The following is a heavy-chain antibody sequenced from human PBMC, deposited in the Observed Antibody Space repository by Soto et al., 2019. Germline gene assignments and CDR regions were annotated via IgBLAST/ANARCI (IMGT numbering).Heavy chain of an antibody. CDR1: GYTLTELS. D-gene: IGHD2-2*01. V-gene: IGHV1-24*01. CDR3: ATVGRYCISTSCSGCSGDSCAFDP. Sequence: ASVKVSCKVSGYTLTELSMHWVRQAPGKGLEWMGGFDPEDGETIYAQKFQGRVTMTEDTSTDTAYMELSSLRSEDTAVYYCATVGRYCISTSCSGCSGDSCAFDPWGQGTLVTVSS. J-gene: IGHJ5*02. CDR2: FDPEDGET.